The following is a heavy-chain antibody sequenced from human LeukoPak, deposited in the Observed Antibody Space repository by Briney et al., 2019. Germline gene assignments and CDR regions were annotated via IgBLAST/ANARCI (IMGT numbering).Heavy chain of an antibody. J-gene: IGHJ6*02. CDR3: ARTQPSIAARHSYYYYGMDV. D-gene: IGHD6-6*01. Sequence: GRSLRLSCAASGFTFSSDGMHWVRQAPGKGLEWLTFISYDANTKYYSDSVRGRFTISRDNSKNTLYLQMNSLRAEDTAVYYCARTQPSIAARHSYYYYGMDVWGQGTTVTVSS. CDR1: GFTFSSDG. CDR2: ISYDANTK. V-gene: IGHV3-30*03.